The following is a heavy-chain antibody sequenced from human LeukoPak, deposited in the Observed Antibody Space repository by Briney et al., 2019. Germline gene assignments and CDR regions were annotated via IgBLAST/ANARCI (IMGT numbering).Heavy chain of an antibody. Sequence: ASVKVSCKASGYIFSSYYMHWVRQAPGQGLEWMGIISPSGDTTSYAQKFQGRFTMTRDTSTSTVYMELSSLRSEDTAVYYCASSRDGYNYYFDYWGQGTLVTVSS. CDR3: ASSRDGYNYYFDY. J-gene: IGHJ4*02. CDR1: GYIFSSYY. V-gene: IGHV1-46*01. D-gene: IGHD5-24*01. CDR2: ISPSGDTT.